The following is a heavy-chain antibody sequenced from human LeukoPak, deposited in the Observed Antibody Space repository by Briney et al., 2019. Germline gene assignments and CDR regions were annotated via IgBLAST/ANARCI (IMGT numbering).Heavy chain of an antibody. CDR3: ARAPSKAHCSSTSCYLSYAFDI. D-gene: IGHD2-2*01. CDR1: GVSISSGSYY. CDR2: IYTSGST. Sequence: PSQTLSLTCTVSGVSISSGSYYWSWIRQPAGKGLEWIGRIYTSGSTNYNPSLKSRVTISVDTSKNQFSLKLSSVTAADTAVYYCARAPSKAHCSSTSCYLSYAFDIWGQGTMVTVSS. J-gene: IGHJ3*02. V-gene: IGHV4-61*02.